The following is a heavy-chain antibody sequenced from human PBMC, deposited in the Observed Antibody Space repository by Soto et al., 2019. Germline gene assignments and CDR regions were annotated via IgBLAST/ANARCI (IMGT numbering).Heavy chain of an antibody. D-gene: IGHD6-6*01. CDR1: GYTFTSYA. V-gene: IGHV1-3*01. J-gene: IGHJ4*02. CDR3: ARDPIAARPVSHHIDY. CDR2: INAGNGNT. Sequence: GASVKVSCKASGYTFTSYAMHWVRQAPGQRLEWMGWINAGNGNTKYSQKFQGRVTMTRDTSTSTVYMELSSLRSEDTAVYYCARDPIAARPVSHHIDYWGQGTLVTVSS.